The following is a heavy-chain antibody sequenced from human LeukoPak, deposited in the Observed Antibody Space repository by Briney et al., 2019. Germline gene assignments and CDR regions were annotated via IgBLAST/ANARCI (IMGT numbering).Heavy chain of an antibody. CDR3: AKGSLNDYSNPFDY. V-gene: IGHV3-30*02. J-gene: IGHJ4*02. CDR2: IRYDGTNK. Sequence: GGSLRLSCAASGFTFSSYGMHWVRQAPGKGLEWVAFIRYDGTNKYYADSVKGRFTISRDNSKNTLYLQMNSLRAEDTAVYYCAKGSLNDYSNPFDYWGQGTLVTVSS. CDR1: GFTFSSYG. D-gene: IGHD4-11*01.